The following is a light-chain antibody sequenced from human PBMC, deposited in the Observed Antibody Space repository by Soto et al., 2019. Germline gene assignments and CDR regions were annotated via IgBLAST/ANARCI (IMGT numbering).Light chain of an antibody. CDR2: GAS. Sequence: NVLTQSPDTLSLSPGERATLSCRASQSVNNRLAWYQQKPGQAPRLLISGASNRATGIPDRFSGSGSATDFSLIISSLEPEDFALYFCQQYGTSPMTFGQGTRLEIK. CDR3: QQYGTSPMT. CDR1: QSVNNR. J-gene: IGKJ5*01. V-gene: IGKV3-20*01.